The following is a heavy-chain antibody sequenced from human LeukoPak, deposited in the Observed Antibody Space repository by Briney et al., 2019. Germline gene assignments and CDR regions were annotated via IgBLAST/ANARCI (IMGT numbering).Heavy chain of an antibody. CDR3: AKDIAQGYTFGSIEQDY. CDR1: GFTFSSYS. J-gene: IGHJ4*02. CDR2: ISESGTGT. Sequence: GGSLRLSCAASGFTFSSYSMNWVRQAPGKGLEWVSAISESGTGTYYADSVKGRFTISRDNSKNTLSLQMNSLRAEDTAVYYCAKDIAQGYTFGSIEQDYWGQGTLVTVSS. V-gene: IGHV3-23*01. D-gene: IGHD5-18*01.